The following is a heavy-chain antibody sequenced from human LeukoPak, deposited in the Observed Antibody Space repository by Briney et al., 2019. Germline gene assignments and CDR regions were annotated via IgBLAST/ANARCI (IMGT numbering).Heavy chain of an antibody. D-gene: IGHD2-2*01. CDR3: ARPNVPYCSSTSCSFDY. CDR2: IIPIFGTA. CDR1: GGTFSSYA. J-gene: IGHJ4*02. Sequence: ASEKVSCKASGGTFSSYAISWVRQAPGQGLEWMGGIIPIFGTANYAQKFQGRVTITTDESTSTAYMELSSLRSEDTAVYYCARPNVPYCSSTSCSFDYWGQGTLVTVSS. V-gene: IGHV1-69*05.